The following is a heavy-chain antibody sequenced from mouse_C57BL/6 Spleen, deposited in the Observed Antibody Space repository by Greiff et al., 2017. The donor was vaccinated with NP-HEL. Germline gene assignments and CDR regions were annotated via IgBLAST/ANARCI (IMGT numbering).Heavy chain of an antibody. CDR3: TRERSNYTPYYFDY. CDR1: GYTFTDYE. CDR2: IDPETGGT. V-gene: IGHV1-15*01. J-gene: IGHJ2*01. D-gene: IGHD2-5*01. Sequence: QVQLQQSGAELVRPGASVTLSCKASGYTFTDYEMHWVKQTPVHGLEWIGAIDPETGGTAYNQKFKGKAILTADKSSSTAYMELRSLTSEDSAVYYCTRERSNYTPYYFDYWGQGTTLTVSS.